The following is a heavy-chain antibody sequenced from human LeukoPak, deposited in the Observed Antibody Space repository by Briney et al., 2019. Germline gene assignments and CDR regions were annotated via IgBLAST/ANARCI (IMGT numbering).Heavy chain of an antibody. CDR1: GYTFTNYG. J-gene: IGHJ3*02. Sequence: ASVRISCKAFGYTFTNYGITWVRQVAGQGLEWMGWTGSYNGKTNYVQKFQGRVAMPADPSTNTAYMELRSLTSDDMGIYYCARDPPRSATVWAFDIWGQGTMVTVSS. CDR3: ARDPPRSATVWAFDI. V-gene: IGHV1-18*03. CDR2: TGSYNGKT. D-gene: IGHD2-8*01.